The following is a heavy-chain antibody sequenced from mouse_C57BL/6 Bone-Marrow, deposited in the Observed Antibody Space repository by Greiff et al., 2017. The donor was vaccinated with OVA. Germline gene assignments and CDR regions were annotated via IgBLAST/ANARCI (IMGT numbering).Heavy chain of an antibody. CDR1: GYTFTSYG. D-gene: IGHD2-5*01. CDR2: IYPSSGNT. V-gene: IGHV1-81*01. Sequence: VQLQQSGAELARPGASVKLSCKASGYTFTSYGISWVKQRTGQGLEWIGEIYPSSGNTYYNEKFKGKATLTADKSSSTAYMELRSLTSEVSAVYSCDSRYCDVWGTGTTVTVSS. J-gene: IGHJ1*03. CDR3: DSRYCDV.